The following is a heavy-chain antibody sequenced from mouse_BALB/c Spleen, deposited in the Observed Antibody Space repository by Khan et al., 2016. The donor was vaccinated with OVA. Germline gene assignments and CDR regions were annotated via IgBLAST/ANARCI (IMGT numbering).Heavy chain of an antibody. Sequence: EVQLLESGGGLVQPGGSLKLSCAASGFDFSRYWMSWVRQAPGKGLEWIGEINPDSSTINYTPSLKDKFIISRDNAKNTLYLQMNKVRSEDTALYYGARPYRYDGRAWFAYWGQGTLVTVSA. CDR3: ARPYRYDGRAWFAY. J-gene: IGHJ3*01. CDR2: INPDSSTI. D-gene: IGHD2-14*01. V-gene: IGHV4-1*02. CDR1: GFDFSRYW.